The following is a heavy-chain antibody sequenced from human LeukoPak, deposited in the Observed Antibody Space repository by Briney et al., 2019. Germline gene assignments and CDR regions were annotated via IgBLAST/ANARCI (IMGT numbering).Heavy chain of an antibody. CDR1: GGSISSSSYY. J-gene: IGHJ5*02. Sequence: SETLSLTCTVSGGSISSSSYYWGWIRRPPGKGLEWIGSIYYSGSTYYNPSLKSRVTISVDTSKNQFSLKLSSVTAADTAVYYCARHRIVGATDNWFDPWGQGTLVTVSS. CDR3: ARHRIVGATDNWFDP. CDR2: IYYSGST. V-gene: IGHV4-39*01. D-gene: IGHD1-26*01.